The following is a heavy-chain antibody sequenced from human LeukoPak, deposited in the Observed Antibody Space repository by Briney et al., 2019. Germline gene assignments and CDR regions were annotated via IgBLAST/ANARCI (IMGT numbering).Heavy chain of an antibody. CDR1: GGSISNYY. CDR3: ARFLRGATNALEI. CDR2: MSYNDGA. V-gene: IGHV4-59*13. Sequence: SETLSLTCTVSGGSISNYYWSWIRQPPGKGLEWVAYMSYNDGATYNPSLKSRVTMSLDTSRNQFSLKLISVTAADTAVYYCARFLRGATNALEIWGQGTMVTVSS. D-gene: IGHD1-26*01. J-gene: IGHJ3*02.